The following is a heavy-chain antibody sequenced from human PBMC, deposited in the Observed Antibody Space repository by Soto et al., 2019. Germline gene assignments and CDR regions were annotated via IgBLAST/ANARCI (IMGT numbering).Heavy chain of an antibody. J-gene: IGHJ4*02. CDR1: GLTFRGYG. V-gene: IGHV3-30*18. CDR2: ISYYGTNE. D-gene: IGHD1-26*01. CDR3: AKEDPSGRYSLDS. Sequence: PGGSLRLSCEASGLTFRGYGMHWVRQAPGKGLEWVAVISYYGTNEYYEDSVKGRFTISRDNSKNTLYLQMNSLRIEDTAVYFCAKEDPSGRYSLDSWGQGTLVTVSS.